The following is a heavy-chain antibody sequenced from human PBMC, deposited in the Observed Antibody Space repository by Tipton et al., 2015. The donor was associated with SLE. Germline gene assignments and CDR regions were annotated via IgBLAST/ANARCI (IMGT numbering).Heavy chain of an antibody. J-gene: IGHJ4*02. Sequence: TLSLTCTVSGGSISSSGYYWAWIRQPPGKGLEWVGSIYDTGSSYYNPSLESRVTMSADTSKNHFSMKLSSVTAADTAVYYCARYRGVFVATIGYWDQGTLVTVSS. CDR2: IYDTGSS. D-gene: IGHD3-10*01. CDR1: GGSISSSGYY. CDR3: ARYRGVFVATIGY. V-gene: IGHV4-39*02.